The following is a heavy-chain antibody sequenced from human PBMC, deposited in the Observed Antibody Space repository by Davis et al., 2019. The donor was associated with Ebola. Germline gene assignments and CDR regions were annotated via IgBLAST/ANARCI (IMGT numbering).Heavy chain of an antibody. V-gene: IGHV5-51*01. CDR1: GYTFTSSW. Sequence: GESLKISCKGSGYTFTSSWIGWVRQMPGKGLEWMGIIYPGDSDTRYSPSFQGQVTISADKSISTAYLQWTSLKASDTAMYYCARRGGYAYSLVDYWSQGTLVTVSS. J-gene: IGHJ4*02. CDR2: IYPGDSDT. CDR3: ARRGGYAYSLVDY. D-gene: IGHD5-12*01.